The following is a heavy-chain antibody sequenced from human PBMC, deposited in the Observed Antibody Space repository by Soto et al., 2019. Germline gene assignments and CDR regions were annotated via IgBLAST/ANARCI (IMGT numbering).Heavy chain of an antibody. J-gene: IGHJ4*02. CDR2: INSDGSTT. D-gene: IGHD3-10*01. Sequence: EVQLVESGGGLVQPGGSLRLYCAASGFIFSGYWMHWVRQAPGKGLVWVSRINSDGSTTSYADSVKGRFTITRDNAKNTMYQQMNSLRAEDTAVYYCARRLGGSGSFIDYWGQGTLVTVSS. CDR3: ARRLGGSGSFIDY. CDR1: GFIFSGYW. V-gene: IGHV3-74*01.